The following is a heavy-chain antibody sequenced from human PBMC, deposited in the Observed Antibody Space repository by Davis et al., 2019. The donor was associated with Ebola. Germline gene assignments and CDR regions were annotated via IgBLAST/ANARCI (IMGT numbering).Heavy chain of an antibody. D-gene: IGHD7-27*01. CDR1: GYNFAIYN. CDR3: ASPANWGYY. J-gene: IGHJ4*02. CDR2: INPNSGAS. V-gene: IGHV1-2*02. Sequence: ASVKVSCKASGYNFAIYNIHWVRQARGQGLEWMGWINPNSGASGFTQKFQGRLTMTSDTSTDTAYMQLSRLTYDDTAVYYCASPANWGYYWGQGTLVTVSS.